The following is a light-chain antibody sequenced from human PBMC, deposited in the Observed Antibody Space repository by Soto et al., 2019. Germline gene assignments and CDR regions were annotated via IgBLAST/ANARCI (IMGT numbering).Light chain of an antibody. CDR3: QQYGRFPLT. Sequence: PGERATLSCRASQGVSGSSLAWYQQKPGQAPRLLIYDASNRATGIPDRFSGSGSGTDFTLTISRLEPEDFAVYFCQQYGRFPLTFGGGTKVEIK. CDR1: QGVSGSS. J-gene: IGKJ4*01. CDR2: DAS. V-gene: IGKV3-20*01.